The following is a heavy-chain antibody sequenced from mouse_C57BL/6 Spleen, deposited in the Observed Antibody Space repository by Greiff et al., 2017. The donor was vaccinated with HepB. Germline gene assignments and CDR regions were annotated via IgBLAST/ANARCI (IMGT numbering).Heavy chain of an antibody. D-gene: IGHD1-1*01. CDR2: ISYSGST. CDR3: ATTVVAFYAMDY. Sequence: VQLQQSGPGMVKPSLSLSLTCTVTGYSITSGYDWHWIRHFPGNKLEWMGYISYSGSTNYNPSLKSRISITHDTSKNHFFLKLNSVTTEDTATYYCATTVVAFYAMDYWGQGTSVTVSS. V-gene: IGHV3-1*01. CDR1: GYSITSGYD. J-gene: IGHJ4*01.